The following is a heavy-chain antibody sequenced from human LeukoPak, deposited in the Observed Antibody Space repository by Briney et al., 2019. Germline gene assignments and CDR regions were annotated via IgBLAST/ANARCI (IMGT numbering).Heavy chain of an antibody. CDR1: GFNFSDYY. Sequence: PGGSLRLSCAASGFNFSDYYMNWIRQSPGKGLEWVSYISSSGSTIYYADSLKGRFTISRDNAKNSLYLQMNSLRAEDTAVYYCVRDKTSGSGWSLEYWGQGTLVTVSS. J-gene: IGHJ4*02. V-gene: IGHV3-11*01. CDR2: ISSSGSTI. CDR3: VRDKTSGSGWSLEY. D-gene: IGHD6-19*01.